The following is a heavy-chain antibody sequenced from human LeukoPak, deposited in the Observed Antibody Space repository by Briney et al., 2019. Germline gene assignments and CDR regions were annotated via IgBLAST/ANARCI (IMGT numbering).Heavy chain of an antibody. CDR3: ARLYAKNIVVVVAAAFDY. D-gene: IGHD2-15*01. CDR2: IYYSGST. J-gene: IGHJ4*02. V-gene: IGHV4-39*01. Sequence: SETLSLTCTVPGGSISSSSYYWGWIRQPPGKGLEWLGCIYYSGSTYYNPSLKSRVTIAVDTSKNQCSLKLSSVTAADTAVYYCARLYAKNIVVVVAAAFDYWGQGTLVTVSS. CDR1: GGSISSSSYY.